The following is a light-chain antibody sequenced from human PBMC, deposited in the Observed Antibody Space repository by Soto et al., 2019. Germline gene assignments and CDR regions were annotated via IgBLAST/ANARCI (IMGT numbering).Light chain of an antibody. J-gene: IGKJ1*01. CDR3: QQYNNWPPWT. Sequence: EIVMTQSPATVSVSPGERVTLSCRASQSVSSNLAWYQQKPGQAPRLLIYGASTRATGIPARFGGSGSGTEFTLTISSLQSEDFAVYYCQQYNNWPPWTFGQGTKVEIK. CDR1: QSVSSN. CDR2: GAS. V-gene: IGKV3-15*01.